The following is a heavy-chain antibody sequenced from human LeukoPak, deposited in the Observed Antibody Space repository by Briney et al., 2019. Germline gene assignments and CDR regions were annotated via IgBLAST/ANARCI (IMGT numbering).Heavy chain of an antibody. V-gene: IGHV3-21*01. CDR3: ARGFIEFRYFDWLSGAFDY. Sequence: PGGSLRLSCAASGFSFSSYSMNWVRQAPGKGLEWVSSISSSSSYIYYADSVKGRFTISRDNAKNSLYLQMNSLRAEDTAVYYCARGFIEFRYFDWLSGAFDYWGQGTLVTVSS. J-gene: IGHJ4*02. D-gene: IGHD3-9*01. CDR1: GFSFSSYS. CDR2: ISSSSSYI.